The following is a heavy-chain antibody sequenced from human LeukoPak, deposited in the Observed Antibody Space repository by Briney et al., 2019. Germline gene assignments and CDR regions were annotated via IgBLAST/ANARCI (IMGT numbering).Heavy chain of an antibody. J-gene: IGHJ4*02. D-gene: IGHD2-8*01. CDR2: INHSGST. CDR3: ARGKSMVLFDY. Sequence: TSETLSLTCAVYGGSFSGYYWSWIRQPPGKGREWIEEINHSGSTNYNPSLKSRVTISVDTSKNQFSLKLSSVTAADTAVYYCARGKSMVLFDYWGQGTLVTVSS. V-gene: IGHV4-34*01. CDR1: GGSFSGYY.